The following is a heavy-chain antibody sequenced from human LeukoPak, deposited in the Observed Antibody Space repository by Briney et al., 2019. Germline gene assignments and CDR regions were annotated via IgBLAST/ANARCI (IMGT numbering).Heavy chain of an antibody. CDR2: IDSSGNTI. D-gene: IGHD2-21*01. V-gene: IGHV3-48*03. J-gene: IGHJ3*02. CDR1: GFIFSTYE. Sequence: GGSLRLSCAASGFIFSTYEMTWVRQAPGKRLEWVSYIDSSGNTIYYADSVKGRFTISRDNAKNSLYLQMSSLRAEDTAVYYCARENMWWKPRHDALDIWGQGTTVTVSS. CDR3: ARENMWWKPRHDALDI.